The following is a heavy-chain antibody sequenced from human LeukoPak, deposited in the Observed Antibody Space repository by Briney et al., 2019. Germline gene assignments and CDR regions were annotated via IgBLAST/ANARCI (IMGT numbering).Heavy chain of an antibody. CDR1: GYTLTELS. CDR2: FDPEDGET. D-gene: IGHD5-18*01. J-gene: IGHJ4*02. CDR3: ATFHPWIQLWYEFDY. Sequence: APVKVSCKVSGYTLTELSMHWVRQAPGKGLEWMGGFDPEDGETIYAQKFQGRATMTEDTSTDTAYMELSSLRSEDTAVYYCATFHPWIQLWYEFDYWGQGTLVTVSS. V-gene: IGHV1-24*01.